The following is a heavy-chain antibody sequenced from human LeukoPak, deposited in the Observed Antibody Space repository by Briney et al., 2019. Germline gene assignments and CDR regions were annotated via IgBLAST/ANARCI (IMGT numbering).Heavy chain of an antibody. J-gene: IGHJ5*02. V-gene: IGHV1-8*01. D-gene: IGHD2-2*01. CDR3: ARGTVRYCGSTSCYANWFDP. Sequence: ASVRVSRKASVYTFTTYDINWVRQATGQRLEWLGWMNPNSGNTGHAQNFQARVTMTRNTSISTAYMELSSLRSEDTAVYYCARGTVRYCGSTSCYANWFDPWGQGTMVTVSS. CDR2: MNPNSGNT. CDR1: VYTFTTYD.